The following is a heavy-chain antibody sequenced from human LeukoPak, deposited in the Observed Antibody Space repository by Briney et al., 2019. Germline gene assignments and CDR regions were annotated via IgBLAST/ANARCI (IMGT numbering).Heavy chain of an antibody. D-gene: IGHD1-20*01. CDR1: GGTFSSYA. Sequence: GASVKVSCKASGGTFSSYAISWVRQAPGQGLEWMGRIIPILGIANYAQKFQGRVTITAGKSTSTAYMELSSLRSEDTAVYYCARAVTGKSIYYYYGMDVWGQGTTVTVSS. CDR2: IIPILGIA. CDR3: ARAVTGKSIYYYYGMDV. V-gene: IGHV1-69*04. J-gene: IGHJ6*02.